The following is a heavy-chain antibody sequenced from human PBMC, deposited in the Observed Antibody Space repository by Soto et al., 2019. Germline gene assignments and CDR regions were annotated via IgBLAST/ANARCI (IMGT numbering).Heavy chain of an antibody. V-gene: IGHV5-51*01. CDR3: LILYGAARRGFDD. D-gene: IGHD3-16*01. J-gene: IGHJ4*02. CDR2: IYPGDSET. Sequence: PXESLKISRRGTGDNFTKNVLVWVRQMPGKGLEWMGIIYPGDSETRYSPSFQGQVTISVDKSKNTAYLHWSSLKAPGTAIYYCLILYGAARRGFDDWGPGTLVTVSS. CDR1: GDNFTKNV.